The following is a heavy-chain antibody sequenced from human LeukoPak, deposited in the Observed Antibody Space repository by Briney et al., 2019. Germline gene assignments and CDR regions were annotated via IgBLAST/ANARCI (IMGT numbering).Heavy chain of an antibody. CDR2: IYTSGST. V-gene: IGHV4-61*02. D-gene: IGHD3-3*01. CDR1: GGSISSGSYY. J-gene: IGHJ4*02. CDR3: ARDRFGDLNYFGY. Sequence: SETLSLTCTVSGGSISSGSYYWSWIRQPAGKGLEWIGRIYTSGSTNYNPSLKSRVTISVDTSKNQFSLKLSSVTAADTAVYYCARDRFGDLNYFGYWGQGTLVTVSS.